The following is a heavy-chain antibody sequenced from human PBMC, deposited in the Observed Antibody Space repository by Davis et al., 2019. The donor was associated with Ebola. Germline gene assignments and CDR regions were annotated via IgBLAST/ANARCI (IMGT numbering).Heavy chain of an antibody. CDR2: ISWNSGSI. Sequence: PGGSLRLSCAASGFTFDDYAMNWVRQAPGKGLEWVSGISWNSGSIGYADSVKGRFTISRDNAKNSLYLQMNSLRAEDTALYYCAKDIRTTVSAPSAFDIWSQGTMVTVAS. J-gene: IGHJ3*02. CDR1: GFTFDDYA. D-gene: IGHD4-17*01. CDR3: AKDIRTTVSAPSAFDI. V-gene: IGHV3-9*01.